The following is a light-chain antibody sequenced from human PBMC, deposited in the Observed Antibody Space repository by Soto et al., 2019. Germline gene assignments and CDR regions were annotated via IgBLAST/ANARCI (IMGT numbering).Light chain of an antibody. CDR1: HSVSSTY. J-gene: IGKJ2*01. V-gene: IGKV3-20*01. CDR3: XXYGSSPPYT. Sequence: EIVLTQSPDTLSLSPGERASLSCRASHSVSSTYLAWYQQKHGQAPRLLIYGASSRATGIPDRFIGRGYGTDXXXXXXXXEHDXFAVXXXXXYGSSPPYTFGQGTKLEIK. CDR2: GAS.